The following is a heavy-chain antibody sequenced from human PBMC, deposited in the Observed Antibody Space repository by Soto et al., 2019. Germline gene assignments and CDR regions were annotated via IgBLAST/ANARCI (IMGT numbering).Heavy chain of an antibody. CDR2: IIPIFGTA. Sequence: GASVKVSCKASGGTFSSYAISWVRQAPGQGLEWMGGIIPIFGTANYAQKFQGRVTITADESTSTAYMELRSLRSDDTAVYYCARVRGYCSSTSCYADYWGQGTLVTVSS. CDR3: ARVRGYCSSTSCYADY. D-gene: IGHD2-2*01. V-gene: IGHV1-69*13. CDR1: GGTFSSYA. J-gene: IGHJ4*02.